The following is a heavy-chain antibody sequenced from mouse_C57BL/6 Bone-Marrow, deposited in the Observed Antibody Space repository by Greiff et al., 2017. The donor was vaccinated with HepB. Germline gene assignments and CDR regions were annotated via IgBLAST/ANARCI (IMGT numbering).Heavy chain of an antibody. Sequence: QVQLQQSGPELVKPGASVKISCKASGYTFTDYYINWVKQRPGQGLEWIGWIFPGSGSTYYNEKFKGKATLTVDKSSSTAYMLLSSLTSEDSAVYFGARAGWLLREGAMDYWGQGTSVTVSS. CDR3: ARAGWLLREGAMDY. CDR2: IFPGSGST. V-gene: IGHV1-75*01. CDR1: GYTFTDYY. J-gene: IGHJ4*01. D-gene: IGHD2-3*01.